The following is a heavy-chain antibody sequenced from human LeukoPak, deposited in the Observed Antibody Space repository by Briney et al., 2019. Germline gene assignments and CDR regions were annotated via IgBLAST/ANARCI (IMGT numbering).Heavy chain of an antibody. CDR1: GFTFSSYW. J-gene: IGHJ4*02. CDR3: VRGIVATIGSFDY. D-gene: IGHD5-12*01. CDR2: INSDGSST. Sequence: GGSLRLSCAASGFTFSSYWMHWVRQAPGKGLVWVSRINSDGSSTSYADSVKGRFTISRDNAKNSLYLQMNSLRAEDTAVYYCVRGIVATIGSFDYWGQGTLVTVSS. V-gene: IGHV3-74*01.